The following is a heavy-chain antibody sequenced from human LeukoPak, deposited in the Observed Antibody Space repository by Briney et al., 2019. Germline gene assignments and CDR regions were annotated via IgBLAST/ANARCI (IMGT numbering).Heavy chain of an antibody. CDR3: AREGIVVVPAAMVNWFDP. CDR2: ISISSSTI. Sequence: GGSLRLSCAASGFTFSSYSMNWVRQAPGQGLEWVSYISISSSTIYYADSVKGRFTISRDNAKNSLYLQMNSLRAEDTAVYYCAREGIVVVPAAMVNWFDPWGQGTLVTVSS. V-gene: IGHV3-48*01. CDR1: GFTFSSYS. J-gene: IGHJ5*02. D-gene: IGHD2-2*01.